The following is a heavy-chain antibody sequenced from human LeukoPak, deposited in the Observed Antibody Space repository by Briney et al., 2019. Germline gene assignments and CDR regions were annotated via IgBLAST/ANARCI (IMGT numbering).Heavy chain of an antibody. CDR2: IYHSGAT. D-gene: IGHD5-18*01. CDR3: ARSYTAMGTDPVFFNS. V-gene: IGHV4-30-2*01. J-gene: IGHJ4*02. Sequence: SQTLSLTCVVSGGSITNGAYTWSWIRQPPGKSLEWIGDIYHSGATYYNPSLKSRVTISIDTSNNQFSLRLNSVTAADTAVYYCARSYTAMGTDPVFFNSWGQGTLVTVSS. CDR1: GGSITNGAYT.